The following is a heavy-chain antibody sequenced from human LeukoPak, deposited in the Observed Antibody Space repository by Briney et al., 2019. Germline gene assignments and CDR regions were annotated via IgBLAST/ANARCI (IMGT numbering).Heavy chain of an antibody. CDR2: IGTTGDP. J-gene: IGHJ4*02. CDR1: GFTFSTFD. D-gene: IGHD5-24*01. Sequence: GGSLRLSCAASGFTFSTFDMHWVRQATGKGLEWVSSIGTTGDPYYPDSVKGRSTISRENAQNSLYLQMNSLRAGDTAVYYCARGGRNAYYYFDYWGQGTLVTVSS. CDR3: ARGGRNAYYYFDY. V-gene: IGHV3-13*05.